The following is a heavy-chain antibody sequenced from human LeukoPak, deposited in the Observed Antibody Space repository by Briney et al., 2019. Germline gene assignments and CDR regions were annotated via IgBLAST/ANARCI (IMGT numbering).Heavy chain of an antibody. V-gene: IGHV1-69*05. J-gene: IGHJ4*02. D-gene: IGHD6-19*01. CDR1: GGTFSSYA. CDR2: IIPIFGTA. Sequence: SVKVSCKASGGTFSSYAISWVRQAPGQGLEWMGGIIPIFGTANYAQKFQGRVTITTDESTSTAYMELSSLRSEDTAVYYCARDLVISSGWSDPFDYWGQGTLVTVSS. CDR3: ARDLVISSGWSDPFDY.